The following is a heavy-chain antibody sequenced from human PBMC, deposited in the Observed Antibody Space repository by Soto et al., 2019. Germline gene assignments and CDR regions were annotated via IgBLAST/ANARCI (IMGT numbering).Heavy chain of an antibody. CDR3: TTLRLDP. CDR2: VNPNTGVT. D-gene: IGHD3-9*01. Sequence: ASVKVSCKASGYTFTAFYMNWVRQTPGQGLEWMGWVNPNTGVTKYAQKFQGRVTMTRDTSINTAYMELSGLASDDTAVYYCTTLRLDPWGQGTLVTVSS. J-gene: IGHJ5*02. CDR1: GYTFTAFY. V-gene: IGHV1-2*02.